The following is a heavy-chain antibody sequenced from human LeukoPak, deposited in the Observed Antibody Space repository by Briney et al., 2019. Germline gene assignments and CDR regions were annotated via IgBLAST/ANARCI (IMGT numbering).Heavy chain of an antibody. J-gene: IGHJ5*02. CDR1: GGSISSYY. CDR3: ARGRAGYLFDP. V-gene: IGHV4-59*01. D-gene: IGHD3-9*01. Sequence: SETLSLTCTVSGGSISSYYWSWIRQPPGKGLEWIGYIYYSGSTNYNPSLKSRVTISVDTSKNQFSLKLSSVTAADTAVYYCARGRAGYLFDPWGQGTLATVSS. CDR2: IYYSGST.